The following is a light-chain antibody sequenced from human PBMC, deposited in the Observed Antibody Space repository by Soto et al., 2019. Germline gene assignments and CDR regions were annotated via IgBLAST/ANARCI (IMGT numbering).Light chain of an antibody. V-gene: IGLV2-18*02. CDR3: SSYTSSSTYV. Sequence: QSVLTQPPSVSGSPGQSVTISCTGTGSDIGTFNRVSWYQQPPGTAPKLLIYDVNNRPSGVPDRFSGSKSGNTASPTISGLQAEDEADYYCSSYTSSSTYVFGAGTRVTVL. CDR1: GSDIGTFNR. CDR2: DVN. J-gene: IGLJ1*01.